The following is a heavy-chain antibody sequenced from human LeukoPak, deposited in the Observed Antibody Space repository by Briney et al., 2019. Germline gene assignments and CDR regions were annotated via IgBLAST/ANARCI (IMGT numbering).Heavy chain of an antibody. CDR1: GFTFTTYW. CDR3: ARDAVDTANAV. D-gene: IGHD5-18*01. Sequence: GGSLRLSCAASGFTFTTYWMHWVRQAPGKGLVWVSHINSDGSITSYADSMKGRFTISRDNAKNTLYLRMNSLRAEDTAVYYCARDAVDTANAVWGQGTTVTVSS. J-gene: IGHJ6*02. CDR2: INSDGSIT. V-gene: IGHV3-74*01.